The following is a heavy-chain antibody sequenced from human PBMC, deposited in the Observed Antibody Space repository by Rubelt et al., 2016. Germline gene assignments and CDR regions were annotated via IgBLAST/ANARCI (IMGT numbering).Heavy chain of an antibody. V-gene: IGHV1-3*01. CDR3: ATIAVAGYHPATVFDY. CDR2: IKAGNGNT. D-gene: IGHD6-19*01. J-gene: IGHJ4*02. CDR1: GYTFTSYP. Sequence: QVQLVQSGAEVKKPGASVKVSCKASGYTFTSYPMHWVRQAPGQRLEWMGWIKAGNGNTKYSQKFAGKATLTRDTSASTAYMELSSLRSEDTAVYYCATIAVAGYHPATVFDYWGQGTLVTVSS.